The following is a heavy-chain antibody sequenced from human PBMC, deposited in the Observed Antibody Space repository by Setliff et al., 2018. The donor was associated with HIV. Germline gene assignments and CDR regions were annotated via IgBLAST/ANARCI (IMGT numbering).Heavy chain of an antibody. Sequence: SETLSLTCRVSSGSISGYYWSWVRQPPGRGLEWIGYVSYSGSTGYNPSLNSRVTMSVDTSRDQFSLKLSSVTAADTAVYYCARTRGRAPVSYYFDNWGQGRLVTVSS. D-gene: IGHD2-2*01. CDR3: ARTRGRAPVSYYFDN. CDR1: SGSISGYY. J-gene: IGHJ4*02. V-gene: IGHV4-59*01. CDR2: VSYSGST.